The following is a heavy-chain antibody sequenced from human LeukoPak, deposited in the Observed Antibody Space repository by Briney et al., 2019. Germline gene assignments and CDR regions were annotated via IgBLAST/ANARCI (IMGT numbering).Heavy chain of an antibody. V-gene: IGHV3-21*01. Sequence: GGSLRLSCAASGLTFSSYSMTWVRQAPGKGLEWVSSISSSTSYINYADSVKGRFTISRDNAKNSLYLQMNNLRAEDTAVYYCARDRATVTENNFDYWGQGTLVTVSS. D-gene: IGHD4-17*01. J-gene: IGHJ4*02. CDR1: GLTFSSYS. CDR3: ARDRATVTENNFDY. CDR2: ISSSTSYI.